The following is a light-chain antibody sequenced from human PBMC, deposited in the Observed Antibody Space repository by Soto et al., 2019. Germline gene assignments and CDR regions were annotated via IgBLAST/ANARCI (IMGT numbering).Light chain of an antibody. J-gene: IGLJ1*01. CDR1: SSNIGRNT. V-gene: IGLV1-44*01. Sequence: QSVLAQPPSASGTPGQRVTISCSGSSSNIGRNTVNWYQQLPGTAPKLLMYSNDQRSSGVPDRFSGSKSGTSASLAISGLQSEDEADYYCAAWDDSLNGYVFGTGTKVTV. CDR2: SND. CDR3: AAWDDSLNGYV.